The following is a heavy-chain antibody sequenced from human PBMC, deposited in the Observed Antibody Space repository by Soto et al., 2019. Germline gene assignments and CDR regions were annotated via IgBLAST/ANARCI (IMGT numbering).Heavy chain of an antibody. CDR3: ARVRILSGLFRSFDY. J-gene: IGHJ4*02. D-gene: IGHD3-10*01. V-gene: IGHV5-51*01. CDR1: GYRFTSYW. CDR2: VYVDDSDT. Sequence: GESLKISCEASGYRFTSYWIAWVRQMPGKGLEWIGIVYVDDSDTKYSPSFEGQVTISADKSINSAYLQWTSLRASDTAMYYCARVRILSGLFRSFDYWGQGTQVTVS.